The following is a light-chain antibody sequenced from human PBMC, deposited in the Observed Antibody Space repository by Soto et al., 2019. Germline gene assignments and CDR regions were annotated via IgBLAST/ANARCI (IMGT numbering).Light chain of an antibody. CDR2: GAS. J-gene: IGKJ3*01. V-gene: IGKV3-15*01. CDR1: ESVRSN. CDR3: QQYNTWPLS. Sequence: EIVMTQSPATLSVSPGERATLSCRASESVRSNLAWYQQKPGQAPRLLIYGASTRATGIPARFSGSGSGTEFTLTNSSLQSEDFAVYYCQQYNTWPLSFGPGTKVDIK.